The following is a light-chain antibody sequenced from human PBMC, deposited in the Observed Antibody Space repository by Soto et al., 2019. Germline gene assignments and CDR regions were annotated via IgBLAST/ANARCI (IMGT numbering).Light chain of an antibody. V-gene: IGKV1-6*01. CDR1: QGIRND. Sequence: AIQISQSPSSLSASVGDRVTITCRASQGIRNDLGWYQQKPGRAPRLLIFAASTLQNGVPSRFSGSGSGTDFTLTIIGLQPEDVATYYCLQDYSRPYTFGQGTKVDIK. J-gene: IGKJ2*01. CDR2: AAS. CDR3: LQDYSRPYT.